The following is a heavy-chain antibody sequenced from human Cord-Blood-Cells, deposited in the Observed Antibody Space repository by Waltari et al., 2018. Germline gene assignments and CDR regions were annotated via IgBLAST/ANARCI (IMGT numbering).Heavy chain of an antibody. V-gene: IGHV1-69*06. Sequence: QVQLVQSGAEVKKPGSSVKVSCKASGGTFSSYAISWVRQAPGQGLEWMGGIIPIFGTANYAQKFQGRVTITADKSTSTAYMELSSLRSEDMAVYYCARVDCSGGSCYSGRGWFDPWGQGTLVTVSS. CDR2: IIPIFGTA. CDR1: GGTFSSYA. CDR3: ARVDCSGGSCYSGRGWFDP. J-gene: IGHJ5*02. D-gene: IGHD2-15*01.